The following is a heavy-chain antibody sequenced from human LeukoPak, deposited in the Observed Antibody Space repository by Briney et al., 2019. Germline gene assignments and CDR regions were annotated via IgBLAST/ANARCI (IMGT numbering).Heavy chain of an antibody. CDR3: ARDFCSSTSCYPDHAGYWFDP. V-gene: IGHV4-39*06. CDR2: VYSSGSV. D-gene: IGHD2-2*01. Sequence: PSETLSLTCAVSGGSIAIRNYYWAWIRQSPGRGLEWLGSVYSSGSVYYNPSLKSRVTILVDTSKNQFALKLRSVTAADTAVYYCARDFCSSTSCYPDHAGYWFDPWGQGTLVTVSS. J-gene: IGHJ5*02. CDR1: GGSIAIRNYY.